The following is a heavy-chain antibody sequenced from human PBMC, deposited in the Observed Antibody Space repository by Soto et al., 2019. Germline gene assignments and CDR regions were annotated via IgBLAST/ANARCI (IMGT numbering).Heavy chain of an antibody. CDR1: GFTVSSNY. CDR2: IYSGGST. V-gene: IGHV3-66*01. D-gene: IGHD5-12*01. CDR3: ARASGYDFNFDY. Sequence: GESLKISCAASGFTVSSNYMSWVRQAPGKGLEWVSVIYSGGSTYYADSVKGRFTISRDNSKNTLYLQMNSLRAEDTAVYYCARASGYDFNFDYWGQGTLVTVSS. J-gene: IGHJ4*02.